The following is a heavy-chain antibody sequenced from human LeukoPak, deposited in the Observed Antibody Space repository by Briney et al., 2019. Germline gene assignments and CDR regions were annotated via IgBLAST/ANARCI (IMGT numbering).Heavy chain of an antibody. Sequence: SVKVSCKASGGTFSSYAISWVRQAPGQGLEWMGGIIPIFGTANYAQKFQGRVTITADESTSTAYMELSSLRSEDTAVYYCARVTYDSSGYYHTYYYYVDVWGNGTTVTVSS. V-gene: IGHV1-69*13. CDR3: ARVTYDSSGYYHTYYYYVDV. CDR1: GGTFSSYA. J-gene: IGHJ6*03. CDR2: IIPIFGTA. D-gene: IGHD3-22*01.